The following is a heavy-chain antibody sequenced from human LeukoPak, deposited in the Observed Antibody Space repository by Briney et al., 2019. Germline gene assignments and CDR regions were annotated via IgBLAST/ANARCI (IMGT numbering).Heavy chain of an antibody. D-gene: IGHD2-21*02. J-gene: IGHJ4*02. Sequence: SGPTLVKPTQTLTLTRTFSGFSLSTRGVGVGWIRQPPGKALEWLALIYWDDDKRYSPSLKSRLTITKDTSKNQVVLTMTNMDPVDTATYYCASNLYCGGDCYPDYWGQGTLVTVSS. V-gene: IGHV2-5*02. CDR3: ASNLYCGGDCYPDY. CDR2: IYWDDDK. CDR1: GFSLSTRGVG.